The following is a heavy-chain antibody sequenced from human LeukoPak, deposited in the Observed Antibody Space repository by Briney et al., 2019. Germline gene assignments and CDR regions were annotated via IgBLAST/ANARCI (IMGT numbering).Heavy chain of an antibody. CDR2: ISSSGSTI. Sequence: GGSLRLSCAASGFTFSSYEMNWVRQAPGKGLEWVSYISSSGSTIYYADSVKGRFTISRDNARNSLYLQMNSLRAEDTAVYYCARDLRFDWLPRHDAFDTWGQGTMVTVSS. J-gene: IGHJ3*02. CDR1: GFTFSSYE. CDR3: ARDLRFDWLPRHDAFDT. D-gene: IGHD3-9*01. V-gene: IGHV3-48*03.